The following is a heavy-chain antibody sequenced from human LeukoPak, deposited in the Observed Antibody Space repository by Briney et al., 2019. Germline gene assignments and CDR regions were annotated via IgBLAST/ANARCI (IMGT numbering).Heavy chain of an antibody. CDR1: GYTFTSYY. CDR2: INPSGGST. CDR3: ARDWFGKVGANEFVDY. Sequence: GASVKVSCKASGYTFTSYYMHWVRQAPGQGLEWMGIINPSGGSTSYAQKFQGRVTMTTDTSTSTAYMELRSLRSDDTAVYYCARDWFGKVGANEFVDYWGQGTLVTVSS. D-gene: IGHD1-26*01. V-gene: IGHV1-46*01. J-gene: IGHJ4*02.